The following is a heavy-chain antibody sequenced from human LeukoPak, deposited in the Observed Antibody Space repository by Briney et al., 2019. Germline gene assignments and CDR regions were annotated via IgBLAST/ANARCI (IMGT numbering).Heavy chain of an antibody. V-gene: IGHV4-34*01. Sequence: PSETLSLTCAVYGGSFSGYYWSWIRQPPGKGLEWIGEINHSGSTNYNPSLKSRVTISVDTSKNQFSLKLSSVTAADTAVYYCARGAGEQQLWDQGTLVTVSS. D-gene: IGHD6-13*01. J-gene: IGHJ4*02. CDR1: GGSFSGYY. CDR3: ARGAGEQQL. CDR2: INHSGST.